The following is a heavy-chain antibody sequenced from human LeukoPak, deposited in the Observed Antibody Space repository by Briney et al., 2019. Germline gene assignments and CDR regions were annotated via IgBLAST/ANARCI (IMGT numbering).Heavy chain of an antibody. CDR3: ARRHPTAVTRIPIQ. D-gene: IGHD2-21*02. Sequence: SETLSLTCTVSGGSISSSSYYWGWIRQPPGEGLEWIGSIYYSGTTYYNPSLKSRVTISVDTSKNQFSLKPSSVTAADTAVYYCARRHPTAVTRIPIQWGQGTLVTVSS. V-gene: IGHV4-39*01. CDR1: GGSISSSSYY. CDR2: IYYSGTT. J-gene: IGHJ4*02.